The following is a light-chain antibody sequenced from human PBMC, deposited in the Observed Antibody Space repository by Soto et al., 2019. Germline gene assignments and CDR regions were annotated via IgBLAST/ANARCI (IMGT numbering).Light chain of an antibody. J-gene: IGKJ1*01. CDR2: EAS. CDR3: QQYNGYWT. V-gene: IGKV1-5*03. CDR1: QSISGS. Sequence: DIQMTQSPSTLSASVGDRVTITCRASQSISGSLAWYQQKPGKAPKLLIYEASNLKSGVQSRFSGSGSGTEYTLTISSLHPDDSASYYCQQYNGYWTFGQGTRVEIK.